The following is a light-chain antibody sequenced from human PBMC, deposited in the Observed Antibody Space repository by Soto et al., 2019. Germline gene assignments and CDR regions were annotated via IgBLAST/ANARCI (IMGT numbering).Light chain of an antibody. CDR2: DSD. J-gene: IGLJ1*01. Sequence: QSVLTQPPSVSASPGQEVTISCSGSSSNTAANSVSWYQHLPGTAPKLLIYDSDRRPSGIPARFSGSKSGTSATLGITGLQTGDEADYYCGAWDDSLTVYVFGSGTKVTVL. CDR3: GAWDDSLTVYV. V-gene: IGLV1-51*01. CDR1: SSNTAANS.